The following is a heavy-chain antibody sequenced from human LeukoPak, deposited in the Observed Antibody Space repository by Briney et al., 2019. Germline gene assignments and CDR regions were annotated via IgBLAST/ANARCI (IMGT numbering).Heavy chain of an antibody. CDR1: GYTFTSYD. J-gene: IGHJ4*02. CDR2: MNLNSGNT. D-gene: IGHD3-10*01. CDR3: ARGLLWFGESFGNY. V-gene: IGHV1-8*01. Sequence: ASVKVSCKASGYTFTSYDINWVRQATGQGLEWMGWMNLNSGNTGYAQKFQGRVTMTRNTSISTAYMELSSLRSEDTAVYYCARGLLWFGESFGNYWGQGTLVTVSS.